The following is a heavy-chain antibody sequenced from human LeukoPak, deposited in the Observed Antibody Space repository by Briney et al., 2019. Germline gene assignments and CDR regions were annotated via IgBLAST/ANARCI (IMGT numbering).Heavy chain of an antibody. CDR2: ISGSGDST. V-gene: IGHV3-23*01. CDR1: GFTFSSYA. D-gene: IGHD4-17*01. J-gene: IGHJ4*02. CDR3: AKVYDYGNFDY. Sequence: PGGSLRLSCAASGFTFSSYAMSWVRQAPGKGLEGVSVISGSGDSTYYADSVKGRFTISRDNSKNTLYLQMNSLRAEDTAVYYCAKVYDYGNFDYWGQGTLVSVSS.